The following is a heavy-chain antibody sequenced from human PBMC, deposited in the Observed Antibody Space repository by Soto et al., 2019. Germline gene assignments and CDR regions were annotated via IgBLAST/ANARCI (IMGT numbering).Heavy chain of an antibody. J-gene: IGHJ6*04. D-gene: IGHD3-3*01. CDR2: INSDGSST. CDR3: AKSPNYDFWSGYLGIKNNYYYYYGMDV. Sequence: GGSLRLSCSASGFPLSSYWMHWVRQAPGKGLVWVSRINSDGSSTSYADSVKGRFTISRDNAKNTLYLQMNSLRAEDTAVYYCAKSPNYDFWSGYLGIKNNYYYYYGMDVWGKGTTVPVPS. CDR1: GFPLSSYW. V-gene: IGHV3-74*01.